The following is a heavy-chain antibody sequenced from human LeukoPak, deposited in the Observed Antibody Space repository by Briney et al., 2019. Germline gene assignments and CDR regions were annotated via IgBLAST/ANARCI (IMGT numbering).Heavy chain of an antibody. J-gene: IGHJ4*02. CDR2: IKQDGSEK. CDR1: GFTFSSYW. CDR3: ARDRGGFNYGLDY. D-gene: IGHD4-17*01. Sequence: GGSLRLSCAASGFTFSSYWMSWVRQAPGKGLEWVANIKQDGSEKYYVDSVKGRFTISRDNAKNSLYLQMNSLRAEDTAVYYCARDRGGFNYGLDYWGQGTLVTVSS. V-gene: IGHV3-7*01.